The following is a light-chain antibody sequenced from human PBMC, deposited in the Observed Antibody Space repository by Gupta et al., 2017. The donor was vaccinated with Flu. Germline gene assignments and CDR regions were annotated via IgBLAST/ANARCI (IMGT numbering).Light chain of an antibody. J-gene: IGKJ2*03. CDR1: QSVTSTS. CDR2: GGS. V-gene: IGKV3-20*01. CDR3: QPYGSSPYS. Sequence: EIVLMQSPGTLSLSPGERATLSCRASQSVTSTSLAWYQQKPGQAPRLVIYGGSTRATGIPDRFSGSGSRTDFALTISRLEPEDFAVYYCQPYGSSPYSFGQGTKVEIK.